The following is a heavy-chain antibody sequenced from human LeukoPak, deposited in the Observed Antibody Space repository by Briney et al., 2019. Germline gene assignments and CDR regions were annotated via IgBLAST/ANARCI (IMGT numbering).Heavy chain of an antibody. CDR1: GGSISSYY. J-gene: IGHJ6*02. CDR2: IYYSGST. D-gene: IGHD3-3*01. CDR3: AATTSGPPDYDFWSGYYSYYYYGMDV. Sequence: PSETLSLTCTVSGGSISSYYWSWIRQPPGKGLEWIGYIYYSGSTNYNPSLKSRVTISVDTSKNQFSLKLSSVTAADTAVYYCAATTSGPPDYDFWSGYYSYYYYGMDVWGQGTTVTVSS. V-gene: IGHV4-59*01.